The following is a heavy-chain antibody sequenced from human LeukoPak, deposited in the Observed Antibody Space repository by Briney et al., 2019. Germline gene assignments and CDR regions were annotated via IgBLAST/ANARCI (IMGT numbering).Heavy chain of an antibody. CDR1: GFTFSDYY. D-gene: IGHD2-15*01. Sequence: GGSLRLSCAASGFTFSDYYMSWIRQAPGKGLEWVSYISSSGSTIYYADSVKGRFTISRDNAKNSLYLQMNSLRAEDTAVYYCARDRYCSGGSCYDSVAGPIDYWGQGTQVTVSS. V-gene: IGHV3-11*01. J-gene: IGHJ4*02. CDR3: ARDRYCSGGSCYDSVAGPIDY. CDR2: ISSSGSTI.